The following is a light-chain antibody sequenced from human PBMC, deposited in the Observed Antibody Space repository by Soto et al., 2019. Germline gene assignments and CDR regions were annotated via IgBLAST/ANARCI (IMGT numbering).Light chain of an antibody. Sequence: EIVMTQSPATLSVSPGERATPSCRASQSVSSNLAWYQQKPGQAPRLLIYGASTRSTGVPARFSGSWSGTAFTPTISSLQSEDFAVYYCDQYDNWPPYTFGQGTKLEIK. CDR2: GAS. CDR1: QSVSSN. V-gene: IGKV3-15*01. CDR3: DQYDNWPPYT. J-gene: IGKJ2*01.